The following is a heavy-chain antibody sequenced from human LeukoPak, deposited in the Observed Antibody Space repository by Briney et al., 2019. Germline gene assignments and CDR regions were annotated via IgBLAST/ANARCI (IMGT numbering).Heavy chain of an antibody. V-gene: IGHV1-18*01. D-gene: IGHD3-22*01. CDR2: ISAYNGNT. CDR1: GYTFTSYG. Sequence: GASVKVSCKASGYTFTSYGISWVRQAPGQGLEWMGWISAYNGNTNYAQKLQGRVTMTRDTSISTAYMELSRLRSDDTAVYYCARAPDPTYYYDSSGYPDYWGQGTLVTVSS. CDR3: ARAPDPTYYYDSSGYPDY. J-gene: IGHJ4*02.